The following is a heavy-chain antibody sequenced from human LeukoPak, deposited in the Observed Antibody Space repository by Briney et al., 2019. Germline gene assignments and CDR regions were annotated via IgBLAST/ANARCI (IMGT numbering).Heavy chain of an antibody. D-gene: IGHD1-26*01. CDR1: RGSVSSSSYY. CDR3: ARHEYSGSYYGLSWFDP. V-gene: IGHV4-39*01. Sequence: PSETLSLTCTVSRGSVSSSSYYWGWIRQPPGKGMEWIGSIYYNEYTYYNPSLKSRVTISVDTSKNQFSLKLSSVTAADTAVYYCARHEYSGSYYGLSWFDPWGPGTLVTVSS. CDR2: IYYNEYT. J-gene: IGHJ5*02.